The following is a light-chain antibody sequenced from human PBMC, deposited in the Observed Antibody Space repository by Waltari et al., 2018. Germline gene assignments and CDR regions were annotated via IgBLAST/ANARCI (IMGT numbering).Light chain of an antibody. Sequence: EIVMTQSPATLSVSPGERAALSCRASQSVSSNLAWYQQKPGQAPRLLIYAASTRATGIPARFSGSVSGTEFTLTISSLQSEDFAVYSCQQYDTWPTFGQGTKVEIK. CDR1: QSVSSN. V-gene: IGKV3-15*01. J-gene: IGKJ1*01. CDR3: QQYDTWPT. CDR2: AAS.